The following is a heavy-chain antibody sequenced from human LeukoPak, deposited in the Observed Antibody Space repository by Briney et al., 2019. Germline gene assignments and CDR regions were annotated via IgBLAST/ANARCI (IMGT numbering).Heavy chain of an antibody. V-gene: IGHV3-7*01. D-gene: IGHD2-2*01. CDR3: AREYCSGTSCYGYFDY. Sequence: GGSLRLSCATSGFTFSSYWMSWDRRAPGKGLEWVANIKQDGSQIFYVDSVKGRFTISRDTAKNSLSLQMNSLRAEDTAVYYCAREYCSGTSCYGYFDYWGQGTLVTVSS. J-gene: IGHJ4*02. CDR2: IKQDGSQI. CDR1: GFTFSSYW.